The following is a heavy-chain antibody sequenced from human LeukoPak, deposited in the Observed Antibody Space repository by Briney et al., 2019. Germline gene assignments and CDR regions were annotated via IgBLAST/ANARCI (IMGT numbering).Heavy chain of an antibody. CDR3: ARDQEGFDY. CDR2: INPSGGIT. CDR1: GYTFTSYY. J-gene: IGHJ4*02. V-gene: IGHV1-46*01. Sequence: ASVKVSCKASGYTFTSYYIHWVRQAPGQGLEWMGIINPSGGITTYAQKFQGRVTVTRDTSTSTVHMELSGLRSEDTAVYYCARDQEGFDYWGQGTLVTVSS.